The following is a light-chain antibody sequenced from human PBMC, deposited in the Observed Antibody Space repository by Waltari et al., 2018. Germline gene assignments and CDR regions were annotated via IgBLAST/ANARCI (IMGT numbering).Light chain of an antibody. CDR3: SSRDSGAHRHV. CDR1: SLRSYY. CDR2: GQN. V-gene: IGLV3-19*01. J-gene: IGLJ1*01. Sequence: SSELTQDPAVSVALGQTVRITCQGDSLRSYYATWYQQKAGQAPILVIYGQNNRPSGIPYRFSGSYSGRTDSLTITGAQAEDEADYYCSSRDSGAHRHVFGTGTKVTVL.